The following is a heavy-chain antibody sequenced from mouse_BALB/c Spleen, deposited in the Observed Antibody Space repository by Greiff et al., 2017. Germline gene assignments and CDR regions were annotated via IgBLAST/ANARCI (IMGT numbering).Heavy chain of an antibody. V-gene: IGHV5-6-5*01. D-gene: IGHD1-1*02. J-gene: IGHJ4*01. CDR3: ARGGLSYYAMDY. Sequence: EVQRVESGGGLVKPGGSLKLSCAASGFTFSSYAMSWVRQTPEKRLEWVASISSGGSTYYPDSVKGRFTISRDNARNILYLQMSSLRSEDTAMYYCARGGLSYYAMDYWGQGTSVTVSS. CDR2: ISSGGST. CDR1: GFTFSSYA.